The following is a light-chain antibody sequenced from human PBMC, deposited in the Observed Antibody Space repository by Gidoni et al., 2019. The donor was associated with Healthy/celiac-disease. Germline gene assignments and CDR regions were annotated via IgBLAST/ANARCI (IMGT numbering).Light chain of an antibody. J-gene: IGKJ5*01. CDR2: GAS. CDR3: QQYGSSPRT. V-gene: IGKV3-20*01. Sequence: EIVVTQSPGTLSLSPVERATLSCRASQSVSSSYLAWYQQKPGQAPRLLIYGASSRATGIPYMFSGSGSGTDFSLTIRRLEPEYFAVYYCQQYGSSPRTFGQGTRLEIK. CDR1: QSVSSSY.